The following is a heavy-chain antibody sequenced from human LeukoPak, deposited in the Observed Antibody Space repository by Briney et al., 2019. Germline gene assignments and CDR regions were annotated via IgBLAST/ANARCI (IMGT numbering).Heavy chain of an antibody. CDR1: GGSFISYY. D-gene: IGHD2-15*01. V-gene: IGHV4-59*01. CDR3: AKEPYCSGGSCYPYYFDY. J-gene: IGHJ4*02. CDR2: TYSSGTA. Sequence: SETLSLTCTVSGGSFISYYLTWIRQPPGKGLEWIGYTYSSGTANYNPALKSRVTISVDTSKNQFSLKLTSVTAADTAVYYCAKEPYCSGGSCYPYYFDYWGQGTLVTVSS.